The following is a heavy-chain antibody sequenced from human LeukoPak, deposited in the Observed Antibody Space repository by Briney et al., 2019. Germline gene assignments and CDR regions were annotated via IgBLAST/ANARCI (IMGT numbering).Heavy chain of an antibody. CDR1: GCTVSSNY. Sequence: GGSLRLSCAASGCTVSSNYMSWVRQAPGKGLEWVSVIYSGGSTYYADSVKGRFTISRDNSKNTLYLQMNSLRAEDTAVYYCARFSVDTHQGAFDIWGQGTMVTVSS. CDR3: ARFSVDTHQGAFDI. D-gene: IGHD2-15*01. J-gene: IGHJ3*02. V-gene: IGHV3-53*01. CDR2: IYSGGST.